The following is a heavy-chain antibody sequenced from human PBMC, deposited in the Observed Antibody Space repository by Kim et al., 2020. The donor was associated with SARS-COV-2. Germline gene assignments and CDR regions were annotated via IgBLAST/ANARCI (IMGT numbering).Heavy chain of an antibody. CDR2: IYYSGST. CDR3: ARVNGIAVAGTSYFQH. Sequence: SETLSLTCTVSGGSISSYYWSWIRQPPGKGLEWIGYIYYSGSTNYNPSLKSRVTISVDTSKNQFSLKLSSVTAADTAVYYCARVNGIAVAGTSYFQHWGQGTLVTVSS. V-gene: IGHV4-59*01. D-gene: IGHD6-19*01. J-gene: IGHJ1*01. CDR1: GGSISSYY.